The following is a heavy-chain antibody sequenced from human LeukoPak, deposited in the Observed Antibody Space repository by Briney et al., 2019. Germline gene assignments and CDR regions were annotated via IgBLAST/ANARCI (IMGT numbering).Heavy chain of an antibody. CDR3: ARGGGYCSSTSCYRYFDY. CDR1: GYTLTGYY. CDR2: INPNSGGT. Sequence: ASVKVSCKASGYTLTGYYMHWVRQAPGQGLEWMGWINPNSGGTNYAQKFQGRVTMTRDTSISTAYMELSRLRSDDTAVYYCARGGGYCSSTSCYRYFDYWGQGTLVTVSS. D-gene: IGHD2-2*01. V-gene: IGHV1-2*02. J-gene: IGHJ4*02.